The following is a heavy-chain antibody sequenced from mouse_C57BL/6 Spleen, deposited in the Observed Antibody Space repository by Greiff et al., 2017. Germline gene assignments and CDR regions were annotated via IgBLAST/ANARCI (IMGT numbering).Heavy chain of an antibody. J-gene: IGHJ2*01. Sequence: QVQLQQPGAELVMPGASVKLSCKASGYTFTSYWMHWVKQRPGQGLEWIGEIDPSASYTNYNQKFKGKSTLTVDKSSSTAYMQLSSLTSEDSAVYYCATTVGYWGQGTTLTVSS. CDR2: IDPSASYT. CDR1: GYTFTSYW. CDR3: ATTVGY. D-gene: IGHD1-1*01. V-gene: IGHV1-69*01.